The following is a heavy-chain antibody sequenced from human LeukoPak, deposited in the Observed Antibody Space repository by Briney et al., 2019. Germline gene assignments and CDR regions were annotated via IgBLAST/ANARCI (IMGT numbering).Heavy chain of an antibody. V-gene: IGHV4-39*07. CDR1: GGSIGSSSYY. D-gene: IGHD2-15*01. Sequence: PSETLSLTCIVSGGSIGSSSYYWGWIRQPPGKGLEWIGTIHYSGITYYNPSLKSRVTISVDTSENQFSLKLTSVTAADTAVYYCASRCPSYCTGGSCYSCDYWGRGTLVTVSS. CDR3: ASRCPSYCTGGSCYSCDY. CDR2: IHYSGIT. J-gene: IGHJ4*02.